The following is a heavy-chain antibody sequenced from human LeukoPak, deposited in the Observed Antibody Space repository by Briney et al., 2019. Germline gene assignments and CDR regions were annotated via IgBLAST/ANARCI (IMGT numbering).Heavy chain of an antibody. D-gene: IGHD1-26*01. CDR2: INTNTGNP. V-gene: IGHV7-4-1*02. CDR3: ARASTPKVGATIYYFDY. J-gene: IGHJ4*02. Sequence: GASVKVSCKASGYTFTSYILNWVRQAPGQGLECMGWINTNTGNPTYAQDFTGRFVFSLDTSVSTAYLQISSLKAEDTALYYCARASTPKVGATIYYFDYWGQGTLVTVSS. CDR1: GYTFTSYI.